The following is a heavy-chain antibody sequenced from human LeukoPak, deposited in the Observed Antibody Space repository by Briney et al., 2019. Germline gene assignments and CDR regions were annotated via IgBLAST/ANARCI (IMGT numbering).Heavy chain of an antibody. D-gene: IGHD1-26*01. J-gene: IGHJ4*02. CDR1: GGSITSDY. CDR3: ARVASVGATRALDY. CDR2: IYYSGST. Sequence: SETLSLTCTVSGGSITSDYWSWIRQPPGKGLESIGYIYYSGSTNYNPSLKSRVTISVDTSKNQFSLKLSSVTAADTAVYYCARVASVGATRALDYWGQGTLATVSS. V-gene: IGHV4-59*01.